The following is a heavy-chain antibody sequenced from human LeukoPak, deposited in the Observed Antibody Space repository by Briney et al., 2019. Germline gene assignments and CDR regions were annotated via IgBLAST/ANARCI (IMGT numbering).Heavy chain of an antibody. D-gene: IGHD3-16*01. V-gene: IGHV3-74*01. CDR1: GLTSTRYW. CDR3: ARGMRGSSAFDY. CDR2: INSAGNTT. J-gene: IGHJ4*02. Sequence: GGSLRLSCADSGLTSTRYWMHWVRQAPGKGLMWVSRINSAGNTTDYAESVKGRFSISRDNSKNTLSLQMNNLRVEDTAVYYCARGMRGSSAFDYWGQGTLVTVSS.